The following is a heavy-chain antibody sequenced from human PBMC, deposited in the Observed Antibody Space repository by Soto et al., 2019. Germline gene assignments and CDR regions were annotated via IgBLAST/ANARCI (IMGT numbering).Heavy chain of an antibody. CDR1: GYTFSSYT. Sequence: ASVKVSCKTSGYTFSSYTIAWVRQAPGQGLEWLGWISPDDGNTEYEQKFQGRVTMTADTLTNNAYMELRSLKYDDTAVYYCARVEAPFGESLHWGQGAPVTVSS. CDR2: ISPDDGNT. V-gene: IGHV1-18*01. J-gene: IGHJ4*02. D-gene: IGHD3-10*01. CDR3: ARVEAPFGESLH.